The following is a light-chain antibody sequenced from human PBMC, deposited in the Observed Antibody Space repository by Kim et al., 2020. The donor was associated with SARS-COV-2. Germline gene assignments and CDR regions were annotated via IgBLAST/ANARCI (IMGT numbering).Light chain of an antibody. J-gene: IGKJ4*01. V-gene: IGKV3-15*01. CDR3: QQYNKWPLT. CDR2: DAS. Sequence: VSPGESTTLSCRASQNIDNNLAWYQHKPGQSPRLLINDASTRATGIPARFSGSRSGTEFTLIISSLQSEDFAVYYCQQYNKWPLTFGGGTKVDIK. CDR1: QNIDNN.